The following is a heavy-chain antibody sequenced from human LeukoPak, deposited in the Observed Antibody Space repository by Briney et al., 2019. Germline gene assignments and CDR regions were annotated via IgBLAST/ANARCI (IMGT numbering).Heavy chain of an antibody. J-gene: IGHJ4*02. CDR3: ANLKILYDSSGYYVDY. Sequence: GGSLRLSCAASGFTFSSYGMHWVRQAPGKGLEWVAFIRYDGSNKYYADSVKGRFTIPRDNSKNTLYLQMNSLRAEDTAGYYCANLKILYDSSGYYVDYWGQGTLVTVSS. CDR2: IRYDGSNK. D-gene: IGHD3-22*01. V-gene: IGHV3-30*02. CDR1: GFTFSSYG.